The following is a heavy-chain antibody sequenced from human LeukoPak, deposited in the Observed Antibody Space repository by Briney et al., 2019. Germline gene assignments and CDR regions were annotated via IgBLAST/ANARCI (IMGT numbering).Heavy chain of an antibody. J-gene: IGHJ4*02. CDR3: ARDGYNFGFDY. CDR2: NYYTGST. CDR1: GGSISSVDYY. D-gene: IGHD5-24*01. Sequence: SETLSLTCTVSGGSISSVDYYWSWIRQPPGKGLEWIGYNYYTGSTYYNPSLKSRVTISVDTSKNQFSLKLSSVTAADTAVYYCARDGYNFGFDYWGQGTLVTVSS. V-gene: IGHV4-30-4*01.